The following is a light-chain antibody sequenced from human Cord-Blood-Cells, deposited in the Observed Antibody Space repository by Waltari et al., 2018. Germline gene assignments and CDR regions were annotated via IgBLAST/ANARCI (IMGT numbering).Light chain of an antibody. CDR3: QQSYSTPWT. CDR2: AAS. CDR1: QSISSY. J-gene: IGKJ2*02. Sequence: DIQMTQSPSSLYASVGDRVTITCRASQSISSYLNWYQQKPGKDPKLLIYAASSLQSGVPSRFSGSGSGTDFTLTISSLQPEDFATYYCQQSYSTPWTFGQGTKLEIK. V-gene: IGKV1-39*01.